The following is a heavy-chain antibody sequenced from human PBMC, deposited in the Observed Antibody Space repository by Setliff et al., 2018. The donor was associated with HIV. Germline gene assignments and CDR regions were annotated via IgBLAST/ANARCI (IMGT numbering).Heavy chain of an antibody. CDR1: GGSISSHY. CDR2: IYTSGST. CDR3: ARRDGTKYYYYYYMDV. Sequence: SETLSLTCTVSGGSISSHYWSWIRQPPGKGLEWIGHIYTSGSTNYNPSLKGRVTMSVDTSKNQFSLKLRSVTTADTAVYYCARRDGTKYYYYYYMDVWGKGTTVTVSS. V-gene: IGHV4-59*11. J-gene: IGHJ6*03. D-gene: IGHD1-7*01.